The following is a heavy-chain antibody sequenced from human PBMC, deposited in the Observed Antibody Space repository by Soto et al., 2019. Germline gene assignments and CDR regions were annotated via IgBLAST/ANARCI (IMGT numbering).Heavy chain of an antibody. V-gene: IGHV3-30-3*01. CDR2: ISYDGSNK. J-gene: IGHJ6*02. CDR1: GFTFSSYA. Sequence: PGGSLRLSCAASGFTFSSYAMHWVRQAPGKGLEWVAVISYDGSNKYYADSVKGRFTISRDNSKNTLCLQMNSLRAEDTAVYYCARTHYYGSGSYYPYYYYGMDVWGQGTTVTVSS. CDR3: ARTHYYGSGSYYPYYYYGMDV. D-gene: IGHD3-10*01.